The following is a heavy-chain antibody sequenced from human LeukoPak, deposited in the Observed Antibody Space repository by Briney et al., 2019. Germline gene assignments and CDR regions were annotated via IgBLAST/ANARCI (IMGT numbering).Heavy chain of an antibody. CDR3: ARGSSGWFSY. Sequence: GASVKVSCKASGYTFTSYGISWVRQAPGQGLEWMGWINPNSGGTNYAQKFQGRVTMTRDTSISTAYMELSRLRSDDTAVYYCARGSSGWFSYWGQGTLVTVSS. V-gene: IGHV1-2*02. CDR1: GYTFTSYG. CDR2: INPNSGGT. J-gene: IGHJ4*02. D-gene: IGHD6-19*01.